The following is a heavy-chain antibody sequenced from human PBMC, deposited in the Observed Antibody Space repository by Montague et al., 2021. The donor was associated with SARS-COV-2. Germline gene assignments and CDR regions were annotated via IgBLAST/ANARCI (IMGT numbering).Heavy chain of an antibody. D-gene: IGHD6-13*01. CDR3: AKDLNRIVALGYYYYFMDV. J-gene: IGHJ6*02. Sequence: SLRLSCAASGFIFRNYGIHWVRQAPGKGLEWVADISYDGSYKYYADSVKGRSTISRDNSKNTLYLQMNSLRIEDTAVYYCAKDLNRIVALGYYYYFMDVWGQGTAVSVSS. CDR2: ISYDGSYK. V-gene: IGHV3-30*18. CDR1: GFIFRNYG.